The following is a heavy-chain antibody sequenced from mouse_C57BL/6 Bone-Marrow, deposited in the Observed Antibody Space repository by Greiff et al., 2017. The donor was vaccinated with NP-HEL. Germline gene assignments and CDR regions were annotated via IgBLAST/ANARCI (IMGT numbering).Heavy chain of an antibody. V-gene: IGHV1-15*01. CDR2: IDPETGGT. CDR1: GYTFTDYE. CDR3: TRKHYSNPAWFAY. Sequence: QVQLQQSGAELVRPGASVTLSCKASGYTFTDYEMHWVKQTPVHGLEWIGAIDPETGGTAYNQKFKGKAILTADKSSSTAYMDLRSLTSEDSAVYYCTRKHYSNPAWFAYWGQGTLVTVSA. J-gene: IGHJ3*01. D-gene: IGHD2-5*01.